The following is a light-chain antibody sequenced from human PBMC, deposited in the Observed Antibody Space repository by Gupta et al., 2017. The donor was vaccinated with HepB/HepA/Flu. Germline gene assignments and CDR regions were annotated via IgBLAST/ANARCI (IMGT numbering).Light chain of an antibody. CDR3: QQSFSRPRT. Sequence: DIQMTQSPSSLYASVGDRVTITCRASQTINNFLNWYQQEPGRAPHLLIYAASTLQSGVPSRFSGSGSGTEFTLTISSLQLEDFGTYFCQQSFSRPRTFGQGTKVEI. J-gene: IGKJ1*01. CDR2: AAS. V-gene: IGKV1-39*01. CDR1: QTINNF.